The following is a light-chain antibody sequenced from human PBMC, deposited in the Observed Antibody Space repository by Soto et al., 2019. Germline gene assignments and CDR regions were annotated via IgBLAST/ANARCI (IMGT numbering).Light chain of an antibody. V-gene: IGKV3-11*01. CDR2: DTS. J-gene: IGKJ1*01. CDR3: QQYGNSRGT. Sequence: ETVLTQSPATLSLSPGDRATLSCRASQSVYSYLAWYQQKPGQAPRLLIYDTSNRATGIPARFSGSGSGTDFTLTISSLEPEDFAVYYCQQYGNSRGTFGQGTRWIS. CDR1: QSVYSY.